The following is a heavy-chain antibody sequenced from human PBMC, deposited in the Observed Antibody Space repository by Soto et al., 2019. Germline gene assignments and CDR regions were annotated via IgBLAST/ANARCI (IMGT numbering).Heavy chain of an antibody. CDR3: ANLFWGIEGDGFDI. V-gene: IGHV1-2*04. CDR1: GYTFTGYY. D-gene: IGHD3-16*01. J-gene: IGHJ3*02. Sequence: QVQLVQSGAEVKKPGASVKVSCKASGYTFTGYYMHWVRQAPGQGLEWMGWINPNSGGTNYAQKFQGWVTMXXXTPXSASYMELSRLTCDDTAVYYCANLFWGIEGDGFDIWGQGTMVTVSS. CDR2: INPNSGGT.